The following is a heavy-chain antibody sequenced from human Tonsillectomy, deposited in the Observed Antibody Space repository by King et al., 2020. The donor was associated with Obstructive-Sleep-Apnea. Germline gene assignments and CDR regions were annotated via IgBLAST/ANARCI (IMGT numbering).Heavy chain of an antibody. V-gene: IGHV4-38-2*02. D-gene: IGHD3/OR15-3a*01. CDR1: GYSISSGYY. Sequence: QLQESGPGLVKPSETLSLTCSVSGYSISSGYYWGWIRQPPGKGLEWIGSMYHSGTTYYNPSLKSRVTISVNTSKHQFSLKVNSVTAADTAVYYCARGDQGWTQYFDYWGQGTLVTVSS. J-gene: IGHJ4*02. CDR3: ARGDQGWTQYFDY. CDR2: MYHSGTT.